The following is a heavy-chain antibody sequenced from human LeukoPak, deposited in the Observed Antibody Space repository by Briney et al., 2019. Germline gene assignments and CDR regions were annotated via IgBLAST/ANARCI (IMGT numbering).Heavy chain of an antibody. D-gene: IGHD3-3*01. Sequence: EASVKVSCKASGYTFTSYGISRVRQAPGQGLEWMGWISAYNGNTNYAQKLQGRVTMTTDTSTSTAYMELRSLRSDDTAVYYCARRRDFWSGYRDYYYYYMDVWGKGTTVTVSS. CDR3: ARRRDFWSGYRDYYYYYMDV. J-gene: IGHJ6*03. CDR2: ISAYNGNT. V-gene: IGHV1-18*01. CDR1: GYTFTSYG.